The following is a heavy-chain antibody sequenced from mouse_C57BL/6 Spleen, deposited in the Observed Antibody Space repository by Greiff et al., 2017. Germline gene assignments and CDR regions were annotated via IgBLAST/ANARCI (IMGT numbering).Heavy chain of an antibody. Sequence: EVQLQQSVAELVRPGASVTLSCTASGFNIKNTYMHWVKQRPEQGLEWIGRIDPANGNTKYAPKFQGKGTITADTSSNTAYLKLSSLTSEDTAIYYCARGTTVVERTWFAYWGQGTLVTVSA. J-gene: IGHJ3*01. CDR3: ARGTTVVERTWFAY. D-gene: IGHD1-1*01. CDR1: GFNIKNTY. V-gene: IGHV14-3*01. CDR2: IDPANGNT.